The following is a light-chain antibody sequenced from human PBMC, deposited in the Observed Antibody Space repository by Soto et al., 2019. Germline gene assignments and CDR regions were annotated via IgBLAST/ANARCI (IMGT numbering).Light chain of an antibody. V-gene: IGKV3-11*01. J-gene: IGKJ4*01. CDR1: QSVSSY. CDR2: DAS. CDR3: QHRSSWPLT. Sequence: EVVLTQSPAPLSLSPGEGATLSCRASQSVSSYLAWYQQKPGQAPRLLIYDASKRATGIPAKFSGSGSGTDFTLTISSLEPEDFAVYYCQHRSSWPLTFGGGTKVEI.